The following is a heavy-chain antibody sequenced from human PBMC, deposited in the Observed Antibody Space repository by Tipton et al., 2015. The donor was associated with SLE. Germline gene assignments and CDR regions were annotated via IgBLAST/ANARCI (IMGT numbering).Heavy chain of an antibody. CDR3: ARGSSVITRWYFDL. V-gene: IGHV3-30*04. Sequence: SLRLSCAASGFTFSSYAMHRVRQAPGKGLAWVAVISYDGSNKYYADSVKGRFTISRDNSKNTLYLQMNSLRAEDTAVYYCARGSSVITRWYFDLWGRGTLVTVSS. CDR1: GFTFSSYA. D-gene: IGHD3-22*01. CDR2: ISYDGSNK. J-gene: IGHJ2*01.